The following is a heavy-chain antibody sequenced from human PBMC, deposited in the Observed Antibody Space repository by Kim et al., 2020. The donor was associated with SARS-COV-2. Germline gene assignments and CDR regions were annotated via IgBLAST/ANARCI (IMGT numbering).Heavy chain of an antibody. D-gene: IGHD1-26*01. Sequence: GGSLRLSCTASGFTFGDYAMSWVRQAPGKGLEWVGFIRSKAYGGTTEYAASVKGRFTISRDDSKSIAYLQMNSLKTEDTAVYYCTRDHSGSPYRGYYFDYWGQGTLVTVSS. CDR2: IRSKAYGGTT. CDR1: GFTFGDYA. V-gene: IGHV3-49*04. CDR3: TRDHSGSPYRGYYFDY. J-gene: IGHJ4*02.